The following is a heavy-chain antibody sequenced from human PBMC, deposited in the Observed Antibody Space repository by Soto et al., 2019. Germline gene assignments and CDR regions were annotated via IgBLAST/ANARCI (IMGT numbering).Heavy chain of an antibody. Sequence: QVQLVQSGAEVKKPGSSVKVSFKASGGTFISYAISWVRQAPGQGLEWMGGIIPIFGTANDAQKLQGRVKLTADESTSTAYMELSSLRSEDTALYYLAREPECSIPSCYNTSAWFDPWGPGTLVTVSS. CDR3: AREPECSIPSCYNTSAWFDP. D-gene: IGHD2-2*02. CDR2: IIPIFGTA. J-gene: IGHJ5*02. CDR1: GGTFISYA. V-gene: IGHV1-69*01.